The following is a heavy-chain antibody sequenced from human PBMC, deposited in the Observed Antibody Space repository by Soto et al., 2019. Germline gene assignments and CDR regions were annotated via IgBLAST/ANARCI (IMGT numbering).Heavy chain of an antibody. J-gene: IGHJ3*02. V-gene: IGHV3-33*01. Sequence: GGSLRLSCAASGFTFSSYGMHWVRQAPGKGLEWVAVIWYDGSNKYYADSVKGRFTISRDNSKNTLYLQMNSLRAEDTAVYYCARGFDWLLPDAFDIWGQGTMVTVSS. CDR3: ARGFDWLLPDAFDI. CDR1: GFTFSSYG. CDR2: IWYDGSNK. D-gene: IGHD3-9*01.